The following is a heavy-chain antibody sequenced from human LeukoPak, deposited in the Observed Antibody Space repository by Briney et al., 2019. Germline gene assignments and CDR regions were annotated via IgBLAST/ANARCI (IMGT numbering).Heavy chain of an antibody. Sequence: SGTLSLTCTVSGDPISSYSWTWIRQPAGKGLEWIGRIHLSGSTDYKPSLKSRVNIPLDKSKNQFSLKLNSVTAADSALYYCARGRLSVASIVAFDYWGQGALVAVSS. CDR3: ARGRLSVASIVAFDY. CDR1: GDPISSYS. D-gene: IGHD6-19*01. V-gene: IGHV4-4*07. J-gene: IGHJ4*02. CDR2: IHLSGST.